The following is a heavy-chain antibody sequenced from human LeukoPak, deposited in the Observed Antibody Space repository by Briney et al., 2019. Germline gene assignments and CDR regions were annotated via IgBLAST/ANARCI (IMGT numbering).Heavy chain of an antibody. V-gene: IGHV3-7*01. J-gene: IGHJ4*02. Sequence: GGSLRLSCAVSALTFSSYWMSWVRQAPGKGLEWVANIKQDGSEKYYVDSVKGRFTISRDNTKNSLYLQMNSLRAEDTAVYYCARAEVYYGFDYWGQGTLVTVSS. D-gene: IGHD3-10*01. CDR2: IKQDGSEK. CDR3: ARAEVYYGFDY. CDR1: ALTFSSYW.